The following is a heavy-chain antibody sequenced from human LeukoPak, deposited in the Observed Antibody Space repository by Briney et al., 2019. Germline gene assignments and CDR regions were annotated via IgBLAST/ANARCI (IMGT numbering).Heavy chain of an antibody. V-gene: IGHV4-59*01. D-gene: IGHD4-17*01. CDR3: ARTSASTAIDY. J-gene: IGHJ4*02. CDR1: GGSMSPYY. CDR2: IYYSGST. Sequence: PSETLSLTCTVSGGSMSPYYWSWVRQPPGKGLEWIAYIYYSGSTNYNPSLKSRVTMSLDTSKNQFSLKLSSVTAADTAVYYCARTSASTAIDYWGQGTLVTVSS.